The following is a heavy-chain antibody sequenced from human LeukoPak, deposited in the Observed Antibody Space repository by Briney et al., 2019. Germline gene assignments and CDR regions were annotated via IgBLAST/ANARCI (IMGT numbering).Heavy chain of an antibody. CDR2: INHSGST. CDR3: ARDPDPRGDP. J-gene: IGHJ5*02. Sequence: PSETLSLTCAVYGGSFSGYYWSWIRQPPGKGLEWIGEINHSGSTNYNPSLKSRVTISVDTSKNQFSLKLSSVTAADTAVYYCARDPDPRGDPWGQGTLVTVSS. CDR1: GGSFSGYY. D-gene: IGHD1-14*01. V-gene: IGHV4-34*01.